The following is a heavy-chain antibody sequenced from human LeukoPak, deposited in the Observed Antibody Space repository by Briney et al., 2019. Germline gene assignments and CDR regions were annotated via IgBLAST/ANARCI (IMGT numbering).Heavy chain of an antibody. J-gene: IGHJ5*02. D-gene: IGHD6-13*01. Sequence: SETLSLTCAVYGGSFSGYYWSWIRQPPGKGLEWIGEINHSGSTNYNPSLKSRATISVDTSKNQFSLKLSSVTAADTAVYYCARGVLFRSSSWSYNWFDPWGQGTLVTVSS. CDR3: ARGVLFRSSSWSYNWFDP. CDR2: INHSGST. CDR1: GGSFSGYY. V-gene: IGHV4-34*01.